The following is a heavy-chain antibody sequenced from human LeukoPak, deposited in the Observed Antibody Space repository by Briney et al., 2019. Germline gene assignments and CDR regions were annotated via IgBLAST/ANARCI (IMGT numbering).Heavy chain of an antibody. J-gene: IGHJ4*02. CDR1: GITFSTYA. Sequence: GGSLRLSCVASGITFSTYAMNWVRQAPGKGLEWVGRIASKTDGGTTDYAAPVKGRFTISRDDSKNTLFLQMNSLKTEDTAVYYCTTGIRGDCGQGTLVTVSS. CDR2: IASKTDGGTT. V-gene: IGHV3-15*04. CDR3: TTGIRGD.